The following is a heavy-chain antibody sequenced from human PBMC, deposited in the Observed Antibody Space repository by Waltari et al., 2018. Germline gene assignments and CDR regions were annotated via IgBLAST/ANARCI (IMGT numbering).Heavy chain of an antibody. J-gene: IGHJ4*02. CDR1: GFSYSNYW. Sequence: EVQLVESGGGLVLTGESLRLYCAASGFSYSNYWMMWVRQAPGKGLEWVANIKYDGSESYYVDSVKGRFTISRDNAKNSLFLQMNSLRADDTGVYFCARNGNWDFDYWGQGTLVTVSS. D-gene: IGHD7-27*01. CDR2: IKYDGSES. V-gene: IGHV3-7*01. CDR3: ARNGNWDFDY.